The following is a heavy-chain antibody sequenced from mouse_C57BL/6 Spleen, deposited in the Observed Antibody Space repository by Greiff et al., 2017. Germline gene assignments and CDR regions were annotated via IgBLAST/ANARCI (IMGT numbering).Heavy chain of an antibody. V-gene: IGHV3-6*01. D-gene: IGHD2-5*01. CDR3: ARWDSNYVAY. Sequence: EVQRVESGPGLVKPSQSLSLTCSVTGYSITSGYYWNWIRQFPGNKLEWMGYISYDGSNNYNPSLKNRISITRDTSKNQFFLKLNSVTTEDTATYYCARWDSNYVAYWGQGTLVTVSA. CDR2: ISYDGSN. CDR1: GYSITSGYY. J-gene: IGHJ3*01.